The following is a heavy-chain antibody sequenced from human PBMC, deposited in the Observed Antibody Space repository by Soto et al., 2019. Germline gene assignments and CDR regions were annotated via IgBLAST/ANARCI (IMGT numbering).Heavy chain of an antibody. D-gene: IGHD2-15*01. Sequence: PGGSLRLSCAAPGFTFSSYWMHWVRHAPGKGLVWVSHINTDGTNSNYADSVKGRFTISRDNAKSTLFLQMNSLRDEDTAVYYCAREFCSGGNCYTYYFDPWGQGIPVTVSS. CDR1: GFTFSSYW. V-gene: IGHV3-74*01. CDR2: INTDGTNS. CDR3: AREFCSGGNCYTYYFDP. J-gene: IGHJ5*02.